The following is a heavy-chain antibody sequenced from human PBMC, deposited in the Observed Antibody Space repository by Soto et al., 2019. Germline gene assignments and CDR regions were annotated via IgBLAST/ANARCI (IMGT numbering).Heavy chain of an antibody. CDR1: GYTFTSYA. CDR2: INAGNGNT. Sequence: QVQLVQSGAEEKKPGASGKVSCKASGYTFTSYAMHWVRQAPGQRLEWMGWINAGNGNTKYSQKFQGRVTITRDTSASTAYMGLSSLRSEDTAVYYCARDVMSDYWGQGTLVTVSS. J-gene: IGHJ4*02. CDR3: ARDVMSDY. V-gene: IGHV1-3*05. D-gene: IGHD2-8*01.